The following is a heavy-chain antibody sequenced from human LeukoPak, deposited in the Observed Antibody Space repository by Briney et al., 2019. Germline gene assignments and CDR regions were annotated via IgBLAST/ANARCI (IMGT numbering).Heavy chain of an antibody. CDR1: GYTFTSYY. J-gene: IGHJ3*02. CDR3: ARELDIEATITAFDI. CDR2: INPSGGST. Sequence: GASVKVSCKASGYTFTSYYMHWVRQAPGQGLEWMGIINPSGGSTSYAQKFQGRVTMTRDTSTSTVYMELSSLRSEDTAVYYCARELDIEATITAFDIWGQGTMVTVSS. D-gene: IGHD5-12*01. V-gene: IGHV1-46*01.